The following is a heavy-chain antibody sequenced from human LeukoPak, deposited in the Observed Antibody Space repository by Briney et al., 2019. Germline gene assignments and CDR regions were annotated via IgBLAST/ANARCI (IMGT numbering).Heavy chain of an antibody. CDR1: GFTFTNYA. D-gene: IGHD3-9*01. V-gene: IGHV3-23*01. J-gene: IGHJ4*02. CDR3: ASGDYYDISDFGY. Sequence: GGSLRLSCAASGFTFTNYAMNWVRQAPGKGLEWVSGISGRGGNTYYADSVKGRFTISRDNAKNSLYLQMNSLRAEDTAVYYCASGDYYDISDFGYWGQGTLVTVSS. CDR2: ISGRGGNT.